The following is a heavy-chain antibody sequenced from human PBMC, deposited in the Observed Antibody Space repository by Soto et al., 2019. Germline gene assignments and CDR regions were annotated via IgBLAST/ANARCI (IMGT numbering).Heavy chain of an antibody. CDR1: GFTFDGYA. Sequence: AGGSLSLSCAASGFTFDGYAMHWVRLAPGKGLEWVSGISWNSGSIGYADSVKGRFTISKDNAKNSLYLQMNSLRTEDTALYYCAKGHSSGWTGYNDEFDSSGQGTLVTVS. J-gene: IGHJ3*02. V-gene: IGHV3-9*01. CDR3: AKGHSSGWTGYNDEFDS. CDR2: ISWNSGSI. D-gene: IGHD6-19*01.